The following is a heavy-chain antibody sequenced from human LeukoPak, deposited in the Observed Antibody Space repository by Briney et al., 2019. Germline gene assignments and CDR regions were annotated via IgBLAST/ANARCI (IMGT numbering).Heavy chain of an antibody. CDR1: GYTFTGYY. CDR2: MNPNSGNT. CDR3: ARVANSGWYPIRY. Sequence: ASVKVSCKASGYTFTGYYMHWVRQAPGQGLEWMGWMNPNSGNTDYAQKFQGRVTMIRSTSISTTYMELSSLRSEDTAVYYCARVANSGWYPIRYWGQGTLVTVSS. D-gene: IGHD6-19*01. V-gene: IGHV1-8*02. J-gene: IGHJ4*02.